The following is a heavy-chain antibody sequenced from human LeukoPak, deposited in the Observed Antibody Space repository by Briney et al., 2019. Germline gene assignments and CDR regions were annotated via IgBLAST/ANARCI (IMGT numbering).Heavy chain of an antibody. D-gene: IGHD3-22*01. CDR2: IYYSGST. V-gene: IGHV4-30-4*08. Sequence: SQTLSLTCIVSGGSISSGDYYWSWIRQPPGKGLEWIGYIYYSGSTSYNPSLKSRVTISADTSKNQFSLNLSSVTAADTAVYYCARASGDYYDSSVPSEFDYWGQGTLVTVSS. CDR1: GGSISSGDYY. J-gene: IGHJ4*02. CDR3: ARASGDYYDSSVPSEFDY.